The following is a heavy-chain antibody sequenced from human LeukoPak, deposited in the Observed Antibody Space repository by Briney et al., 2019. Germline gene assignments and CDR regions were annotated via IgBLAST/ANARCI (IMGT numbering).Heavy chain of an antibody. CDR2: ISSSGSTI. V-gene: IGHV3-11*01. J-gene: IGHJ4*02. Sequence: PGGSLRLSCAASGFTFSDYYMSWIRQAPGKGLEWVSYISSSGSTIYYADSVKGRFTISRDNAKNSLNLQMNSLRAEDTAVYYCASNKYSGGWYEDYWGQGTLVTVSS. D-gene: IGHD6-19*01. CDR1: GFTFSDYY. CDR3: ASNKYSGGWYEDY.